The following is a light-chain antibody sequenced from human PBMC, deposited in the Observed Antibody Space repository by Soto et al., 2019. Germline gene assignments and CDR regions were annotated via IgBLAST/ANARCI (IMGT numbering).Light chain of an antibody. CDR1: QAIRND. J-gene: IGKJ1*01. CDR2: GAS. CDR3: LQDYTYPWT. V-gene: IGKV1-6*01. Sequence: AIPITQSPSSLSAYVGDRVTIHCRASQAIRNDLGWYQQKPGKAPNLLIFGASNLQAGVPVRFSASGSGTNFTLTISNLQPEDFASYYCLQDYTYPWTFGQGTKV.